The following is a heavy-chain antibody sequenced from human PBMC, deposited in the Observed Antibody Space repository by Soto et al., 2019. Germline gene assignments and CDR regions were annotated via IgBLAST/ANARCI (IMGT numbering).Heavy chain of an antibody. CDR1: GYSFTRYW. Sequence: PGESLKISCKGSGYSFTRYWISWVRQMPGKGLEWMGRIDPSDSYTNYSPSFQGHVTISADKSISTAYLQWSSLKASDTAMYYCATFPYGSGSTYYYYGMDVWVPETLLVTVSS. J-gene: IGHJ6*02. CDR2: IDPSDSYT. CDR3: ATFPYGSGSTYYYYGMDV. D-gene: IGHD3-10*01. V-gene: IGHV5-10-1*01.